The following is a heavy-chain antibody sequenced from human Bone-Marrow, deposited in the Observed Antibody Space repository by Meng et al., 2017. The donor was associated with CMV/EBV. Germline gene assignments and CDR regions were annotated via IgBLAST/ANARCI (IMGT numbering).Heavy chain of an antibody. V-gene: IGHV3-66*02. CDR2: IYSGGST. D-gene: IGHD1-14*01. J-gene: IGHJ4*02. Sequence: GGSLRLSCAASGFTVSSNYMSWVRQAPGKGLEWVSVIYSGGSTYYADSVKGRFTISRDNSKNTLYLQMNSLRAEDTAVYYCARDPIGIPFDYWGQGTLVTGSS. CDR1: GFTVSSNY. CDR3: ARDPIGIPFDY.